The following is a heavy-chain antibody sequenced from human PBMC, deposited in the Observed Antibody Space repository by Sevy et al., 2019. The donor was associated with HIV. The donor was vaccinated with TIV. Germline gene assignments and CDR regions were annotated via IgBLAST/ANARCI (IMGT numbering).Heavy chain of an antibody. CDR2: MYYSGST. CDR3: ARESIGAIGDFDS. D-gene: IGHD1-26*01. Sequence: SETLSLTCSVSGGSMNLYFWSWIRQPPGKGLEWIGYMYYSGSTNYNPSLKSRVTILGDMSKNQFSLTMGSVTAADTAVYYCARESIGAIGDFDSWGQGALVTVSS. V-gene: IGHV4-59*01. J-gene: IGHJ4*02. CDR1: GGSMNLYF.